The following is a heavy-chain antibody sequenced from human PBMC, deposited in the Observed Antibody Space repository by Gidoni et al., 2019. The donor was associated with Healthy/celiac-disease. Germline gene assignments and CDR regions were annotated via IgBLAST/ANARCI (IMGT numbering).Heavy chain of an antibody. J-gene: IGHJ4*02. D-gene: IGHD3-16*01. V-gene: IGHV3-30-3*01. CDR1: GFTFSSYA. Sequence: QVQLVESGGGVVQHGRSLRLSCAASGFTFSSYAMHWVRQAPGKGLEWVAVISYDGSNKYYADSVKGRFTISRDNSKNTLYLQMNSLRAEDTAVYYCASSLGGYFDYWGQGTLVTVSS. CDR2: ISYDGSNK. CDR3: ASSLGGYFDY.